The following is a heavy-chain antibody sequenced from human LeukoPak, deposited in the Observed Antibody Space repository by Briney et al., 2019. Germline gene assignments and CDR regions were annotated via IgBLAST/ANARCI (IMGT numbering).Heavy chain of an antibody. CDR1: GGSISSSSYY. V-gene: IGHV4-39*01. Sequence: PSETLCLTCTVSGGSISSSSYYWGWIRQPPGKGLEWIGSIYYSGSTYYNPSLKSRVTISVDTSKNQFSLKLSSVTAADTAVYYCARREYDSSGYSAFDIWTHGTMVTVSS. CDR3: ARREYDSSGYSAFDI. CDR2: IYYSGST. D-gene: IGHD3-22*01. J-gene: IGHJ3*02.